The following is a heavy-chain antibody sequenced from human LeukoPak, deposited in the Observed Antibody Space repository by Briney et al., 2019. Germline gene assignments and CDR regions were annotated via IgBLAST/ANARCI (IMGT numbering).Heavy chain of an antibody. V-gene: IGHV1-18*01. Sequence: ASVKVSCKASGYTFTSYGISWVRQAPGQGLEWMGWISAYNGNTNYAQKLQGRVTMTTDTSTSTAYMELRSLRSDDTAVYCCARGAKWELPPSKNNWFDPWGQGTLVTVSS. CDR3: ARGAKWELPPSKNNWFDP. CDR2: ISAYNGNT. D-gene: IGHD1-26*01. J-gene: IGHJ5*02. CDR1: GYTFTSYG.